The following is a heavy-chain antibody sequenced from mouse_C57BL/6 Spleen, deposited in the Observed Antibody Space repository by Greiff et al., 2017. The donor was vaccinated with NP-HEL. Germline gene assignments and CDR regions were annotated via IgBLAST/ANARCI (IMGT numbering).Heavy chain of an antibody. Sequence: VQLQQPGTELVKPGASVKLSCKASGYTFTSYWMHWVKQRPGQGLEWIGNINPSNGGTNSNEKFKSKATLTVDKSSSTAYMQLIRLTSDDSAVYYCARGPYYYGSSYDAMDYWGQGTSVTVAS. V-gene: IGHV1-53*01. D-gene: IGHD1-1*01. CDR2: INPSNGGT. CDR1: GYTFTSYW. CDR3: ARGPYYYGSSYDAMDY. J-gene: IGHJ4*01.